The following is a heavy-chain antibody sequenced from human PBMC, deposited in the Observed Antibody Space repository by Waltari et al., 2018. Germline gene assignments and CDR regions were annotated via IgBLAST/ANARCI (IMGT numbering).Heavy chain of an antibody. CDR1: GCSFSNFG. CDR3: VRGRLTTVATPWDF. CDR2: ISDSGIYT. V-gene: IGHV3-21*02. J-gene: IGHJ1*01. D-gene: IGHD4-17*01. Sequence: EVQLVESGGGLVKSGGSLRLSCETYGCSFSNFGMNWVRQVPGKGLEWVSFISDSGIYTYYKDSLKGRITISRDNARNVLYLQMNGLRVEDTAIYYCVRGRLTTVATPWDFWGQGTLVTVSS.